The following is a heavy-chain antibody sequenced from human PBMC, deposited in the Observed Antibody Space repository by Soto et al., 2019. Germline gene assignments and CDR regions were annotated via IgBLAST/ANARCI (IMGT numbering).Heavy chain of an antibody. D-gene: IGHD3-3*01. J-gene: IGHJ4*02. V-gene: IGHV1-3*01. CDR2: INAGNGNT. CDR1: GYTFTSYA. CDR3: ARGYYDFWSGSPLPFDH. Sequence: GASVKVSCKASGYTFTSYAMHWVRQAPGQRLEWMGWINAGNGNTKYSQKFQGRVTITRDTSASTAYMELSSLRSEDTAVYYCARGYYDFWSGSPLPFDHWGQGTLVTVSS.